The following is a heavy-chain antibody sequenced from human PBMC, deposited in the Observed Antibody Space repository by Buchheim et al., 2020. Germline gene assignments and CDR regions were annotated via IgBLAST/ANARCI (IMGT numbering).Heavy chain of an antibody. Sequence: QVQLVQSGTEVKKPGASVKVSCKASGYTFTSYYMHWVRQAPGQGLEWMGIINPSGGSTSYAQKFQGRATMTRDKSTSTVPMELSSLRSEDTAVYYCARVHCSGGSCYSIDYWGQGTL. CDR3: ARVHCSGGSCYSIDY. CDR1: GYTFTSYY. CDR2: INPSGGST. D-gene: IGHD2-15*01. J-gene: IGHJ4*02. V-gene: IGHV1-46*01.